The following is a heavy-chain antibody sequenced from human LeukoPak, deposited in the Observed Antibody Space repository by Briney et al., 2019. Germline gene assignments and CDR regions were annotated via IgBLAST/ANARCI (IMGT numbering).Heavy chain of an antibody. J-gene: IGHJ6*02. Sequence: GRSLRLSCAASGFTFSSYAMHWVRQAPGKGLEWVAVISYDGSNKYYADSVKGRFTISRDNSKNTLHLQMNSLRAEDTAVYYCARDRDDFWSGYYGDYYYGMDVWGQGTTVTVSS. V-gene: IGHV3-30-3*01. CDR3: ARDRDDFWSGYYGDYYYGMDV. CDR2: ISYDGSNK. CDR1: GFTFSSYA. D-gene: IGHD3-3*01.